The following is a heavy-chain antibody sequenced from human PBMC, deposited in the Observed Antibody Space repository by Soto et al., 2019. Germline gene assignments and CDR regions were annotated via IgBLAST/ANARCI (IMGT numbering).Heavy chain of an antibody. V-gene: IGHV3-7*01. D-gene: IGHD2-2*01. CDR1: GFTFSSSY. Sequence: GGSLRLSCAASGFTFSSSYMTWVRQAPGMGLEWVANMRQDGSETNYVDSVKGRFTISRDNAKNLLFLQMNSLRAEDTAVYYCASHAWLDYWGQGTLVTVSS. CDR3: ASHAWLDY. J-gene: IGHJ4*02. CDR2: MRQDGSET.